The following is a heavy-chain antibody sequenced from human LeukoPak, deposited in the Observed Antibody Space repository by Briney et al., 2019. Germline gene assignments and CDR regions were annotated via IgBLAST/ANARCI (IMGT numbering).Heavy chain of an antibody. V-gene: IGHV4-59*12. CDR3: ARDPPSTYYYGSGSSALSP. CDR2: IYYSGST. D-gene: IGHD3-10*01. CDR1: GGSISSYY. J-gene: IGHJ5*02. Sequence: PSETLSLTCTVSGGSISSYYWSWIRQPPGKGLEWIGYIYYSGSTNYNPSLKSRVTISVDTSKNQFSLKLSSVTAADTAVYYCARDPPSTYYYGSGSSALSPWGQGTPVTVSS.